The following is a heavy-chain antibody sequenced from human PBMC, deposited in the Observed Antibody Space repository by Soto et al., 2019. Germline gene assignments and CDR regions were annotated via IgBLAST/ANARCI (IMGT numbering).Heavy chain of an antibody. CDR1: GFTFSSYW. V-gene: IGHV3-74*01. CDR2: INSDGSST. J-gene: IGHJ4*02. Sequence: GGSLRFSCAASGFTFSSYWMHWVRQAPGKGLVWVSRINSDGSSTSYGDSVKGRFTISRDNAKNTLYLQMNSLRAEDTAVYYCAREPRSSGWPIDYWGQGTLVTVSS. D-gene: IGHD6-19*01. CDR3: AREPRSSGWPIDY.